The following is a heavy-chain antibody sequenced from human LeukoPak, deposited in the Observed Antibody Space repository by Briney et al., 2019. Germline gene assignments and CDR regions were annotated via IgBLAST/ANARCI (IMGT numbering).Heavy chain of an antibody. Sequence: VASVKVSCKASGGTFSSYAISWVRQAPGQGLEWMGGIIPIFGTANYAQKFQGRVTITADKSTSTAYMELSSLRSEDTAVYYCAREGGDYGDYPDAFDIWGQGTMVTVSS. CDR2: IIPIFGTA. J-gene: IGHJ3*02. V-gene: IGHV1-69*06. CDR1: GGTFSSYA. CDR3: AREGGDYGDYPDAFDI. D-gene: IGHD4-17*01.